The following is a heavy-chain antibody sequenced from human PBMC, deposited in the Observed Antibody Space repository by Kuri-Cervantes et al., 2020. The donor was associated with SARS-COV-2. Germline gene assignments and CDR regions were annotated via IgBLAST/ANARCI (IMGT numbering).Heavy chain of an antibody. D-gene: IGHD2-2*01. V-gene: IGHV4-61*02. CDR1: GDSVNSINYY. J-gene: IGHJ4*02. CDR3: ARQGGIVVVPAAL. Sequence: LRLSCTVTGDSVNSINYYWTWIRQPAGKGLEWIGRIYTSGSTNYNPSLKSRVTISVDTSKNQFSLKLSSVTAADTAVYYCARQGGIVVVPAALWGQGTLVTVSS. CDR2: IYTSGST.